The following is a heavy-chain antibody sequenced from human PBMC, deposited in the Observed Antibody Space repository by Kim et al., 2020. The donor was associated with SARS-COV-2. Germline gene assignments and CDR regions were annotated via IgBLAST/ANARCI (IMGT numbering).Heavy chain of an antibody. Sequence: GGSLRLSCAASGFTFGSYWMTWVRQAPGEGLEWVATMKQDGSEIFYVDSVKGRFTIPRDNAKNSLYLQMNSLRAEDTAVYYCARDGEYCGDDCYSYWYFDLWGRGTLVTVSS. J-gene: IGHJ2*01. CDR1: GFTFGSYW. D-gene: IGHD2-21*02. CDR3: ARDGEYCGDDCYSYWYFDL. V-gene: IGHV3-7*01. CDR2: MKQDGSEI.